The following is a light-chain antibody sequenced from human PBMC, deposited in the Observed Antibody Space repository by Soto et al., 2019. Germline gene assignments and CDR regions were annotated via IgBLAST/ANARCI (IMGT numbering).Light chain of an antibody. Sequence: EIVLTQSPGTLSLSPGERATLSCRASQSVSSTYLAWYQQKPGQAPRLLIYGASSRATGIPDRFSGSGSGTDFTLTISSLEPEDFAVYYCQQYGSSPHFGGGTKV. V-gene: IGKV3-20*01. CDR2: GAS. CDR1: QSVSSTY. J-gene: IGKJ4*01. CDR3: QQYGSSPH.